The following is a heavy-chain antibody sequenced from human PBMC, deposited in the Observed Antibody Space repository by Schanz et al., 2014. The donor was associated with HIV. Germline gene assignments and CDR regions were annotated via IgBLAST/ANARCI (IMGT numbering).Heavy chain of an antibody. Sequence: QVQLVESGGGVVQPGRSLRLSCAASGFTFSTYGMHWVRQGPGKGLEWVAFISYDGSNKYYADSVKGRFTISRDNSKNTLFLQMNSLRGEDTAVYYCARDDLRLGELSSWGQGTLVTVSS. V-gene: IGHV3-30*03. CDR3: ARDDLRLGELSS. CDR1: GFTFSTYG. D-gene: IGHD3-16*02. J-gene: IGHJ5*02. CDR2: ISYDGSNK.